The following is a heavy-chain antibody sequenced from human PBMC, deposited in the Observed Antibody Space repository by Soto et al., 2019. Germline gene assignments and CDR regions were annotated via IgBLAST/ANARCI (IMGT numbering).Heavy chain of an antibody. D-gene: IGHD3-3*01. V-gene: IGHV4-34*01. CDR2: INHSGGT. CDR3: ARGALVLRFLEWLLAPGMDV. J-gene: IGHJ6*02. CDR1: GGSFSGYY. Sequence: SETLSLTCAVYGGSFSGYYWSWIRQPPGKGLEWIGEINHSGGTNYNPSLKSRVTISVDTSKNQFSLKLSSVTAADTAVYYCARGALVLRFLEWLLAPGMDVWGQGTTVTVSS.